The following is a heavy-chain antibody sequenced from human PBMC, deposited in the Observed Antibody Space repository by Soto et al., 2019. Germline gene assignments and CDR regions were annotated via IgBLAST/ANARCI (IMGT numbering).Heavy chain of an antibody. CDR2: IIPIFGTA. D-gene: IGHD6-6*01. Sequence: GASVKVSCKASGGTFSSYAISWVRQAPGQGLEWMGGIIPIFGTANYAQKFQGRVTITADESTSTAYMELSSLRSEDTAVYYCASRPPFPAPYSSSSGAMYGDDYWGQGTLVTVSS. J-gene: IGHJ4*02. CDR1: GGTFSSYA. CDR3: ASRPPFPAPYSSSSGAMYGDDY. V-gene: IGHV1-69*13.